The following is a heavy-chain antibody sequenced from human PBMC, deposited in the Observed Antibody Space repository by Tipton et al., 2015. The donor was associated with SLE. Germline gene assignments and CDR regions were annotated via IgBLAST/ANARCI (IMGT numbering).Heavy chain of an antibody. CDR1: GFTFRSYE. V-gene: IGHV3-48*03. J-gene: IGHJ4*02. D-gene: IGHD1-26*01. Sequence: GPLRLSCVGSGFTFRSYEMNWVRQAPGKGLEWVSSIGSSGTTTYYADYVKGRFTISRDNAKNSLYLQMNSLRAEDTAVYYCSRTPHSGTSRFDYWGQGTLVTVSS. CDR3: SRTPHSGTSRFDY. CDR2: IGSSGTTT.